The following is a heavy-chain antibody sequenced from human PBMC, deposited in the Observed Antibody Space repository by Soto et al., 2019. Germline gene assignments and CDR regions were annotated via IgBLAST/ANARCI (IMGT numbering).Heavy chain of an antibody. V-gene: IGHV4-59*08. Sequence: PSETLSLTCTVSGGSISNYYWSWIRQPPGKGLEWIGYIYRSGSTNYNPSLKSRVTISVDTSKNQFSLKLSSVSAADTAVYYCARQERLRYFDWLLDYWGQGTLVTVSS. J-gene: IGHJ4*02. CDR3: ARQERLRYFDWLLDY. CDR1: GGSISNYY. CDR2: IYRSGST. D-gene: IGHD3-9*01.